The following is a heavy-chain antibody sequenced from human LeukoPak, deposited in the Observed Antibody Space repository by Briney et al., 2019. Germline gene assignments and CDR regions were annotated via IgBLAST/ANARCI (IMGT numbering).Heavy chain of an antibody. J-gene: IGHJ6*02. CDR3: ARLLGVDSSGSRNDYYGMDV. CDR1: GGSISSYY. V-gene: IGHV4-4*07. D-gene: IGHD6-19*01. CDR2: IYTSGST. Sequence: PSETLSLTCTVSGGSISSYYWSWIRQPAGKGLEWIGRIYTSGSTNYNPSLKSRVTMSVDTSKNQFSLKLSSVTAADTAVYYCARLLGVDSSGSRNDYYGMDVWGQGTTVTVSS.